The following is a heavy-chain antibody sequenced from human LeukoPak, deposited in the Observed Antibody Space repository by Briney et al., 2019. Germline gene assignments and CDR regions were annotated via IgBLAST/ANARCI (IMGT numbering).Heavy chain of an antibody. CDR3: AKDGGAANCGGDCYEGAMDV. Sequence: PGGSLRLSCAASGFTFSSYAMHWVRQAPGKGLEWVAVISYDGSNKYYADSVKGRFTISRDNSKNTLYLQMDSLRAEDTAVYYCAKDGGAANCGGDCYEGAMDVWGQGTTVTVSS. CDR2: ISYDGSNK. V-gene: IGHV3-30-3*01. CDR1: GFTFSSYA. D-gene: IGHD2-21*02. J-gene: IGHJ6*02.